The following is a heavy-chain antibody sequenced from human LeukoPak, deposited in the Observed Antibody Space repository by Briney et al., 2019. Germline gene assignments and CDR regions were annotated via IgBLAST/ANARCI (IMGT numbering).Heavy chain of an antibody. CDR3: TTGSPYYYDSSGLGY. V-gene: IGHV3-15*07. Sequence: GGPLRLSCAPPGFPFSTAWRTWVRQGPGKGLGWVGRFKRKTDGGTTDYAAPVKGRFTISRDDSKNTLYLQMNSLKTEDTAVYYCTTGSPYYYDSSGLGYWGQGTLVTVSS. D-gene: IGHD3-22*01. J-gene: IGHJ4*02. CDR2: FKRKTDGGTT. CDR1: GFPFSTAW.